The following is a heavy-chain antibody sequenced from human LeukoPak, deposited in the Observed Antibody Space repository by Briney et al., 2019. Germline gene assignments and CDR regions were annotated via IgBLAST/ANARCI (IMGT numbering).Heavy chain of an antibody. V-gene: IGHV4-4*07. CDR3: AREHHYDSSGCDY. Sequence: PSETLSLTCTVSGGSISSYYWSWTRQPAGKGLEWIGRIYTSGSTNYNPSLKSRVTMSVDTSKNQFSLKLTSVTAADTAVYYCAREHHYDSSGCDYWGQGTLVTVSS. D-gene: IGHD3-22*01. J-gene: IGHJ4*02. CDR1: GGSISSYY. CDR2: IYTSGST.